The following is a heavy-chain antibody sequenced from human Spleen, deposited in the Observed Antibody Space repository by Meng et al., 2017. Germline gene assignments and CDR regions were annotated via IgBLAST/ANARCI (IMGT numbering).Heavy chain of an antibody. Sequence: SETLSLTCTVSGGSISSGGYYWSWIRQHPGKGLEWIGYIYYSGSTYYNPSLKSLVTISVDTSKNQFSLKLSSVTAADTAVYYCARAKEYYYDSSGYYYYWYFDLWGRGTLV. CDR1: GGSISSGGYY. D-gene: IGHD3-22*01. CDR3: ARAKEYYYDSSGYYYYWYFDL. V-gene: IGHV4-31*01. J-gene: IGHJ2*01. CDR2: IYYSGST.